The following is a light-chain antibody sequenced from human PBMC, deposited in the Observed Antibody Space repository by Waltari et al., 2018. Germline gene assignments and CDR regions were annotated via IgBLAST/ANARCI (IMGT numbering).Light chain of an antibody. CDR1: SLKTYY. CDR2: DKN. J-gene: IGLJ2*01. V-gene: IGLV3-19*01. Sequence: SSELTQDPAVSVALGPTISITCQGDSLKTYYAPWYQQKPGQAPLLVIYDKNARPSGIPDRFSGSSSGNTASLTITGAQAEDEADYYCQSRDTTATHVLFGGGTKLTVL. CDR3: QSRDTTATHVL.